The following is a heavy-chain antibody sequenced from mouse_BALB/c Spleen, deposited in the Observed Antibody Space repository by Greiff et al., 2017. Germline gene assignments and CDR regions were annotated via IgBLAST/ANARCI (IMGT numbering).Heavy chain of an antibody. CDR2: INPYNDGT. D-gene: IGHD2-4*01. CDR3: ARRYYDYDGEYYFDY. CDR1: GYTFTSYV. Sequence: EVQLQQSGPELVKPGASVKMSCKASGYTFTSYVMHWVKQKPGQGLEWIGYINPYNDGTKYNEKFKGKATLTSDKSSSTAYMELSSLTSEDSAVYYCARRYYDYDGEYYFDYGGQGTTLTVSS. J-gene: IGHJ2*01. V-gene: IGHV1-14*01.